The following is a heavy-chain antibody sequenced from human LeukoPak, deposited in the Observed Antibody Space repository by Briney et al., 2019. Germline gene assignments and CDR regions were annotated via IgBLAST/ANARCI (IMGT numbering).Heavy chain of an antibody. V-gene: IGHV1-69*01. CDR1: GGTFSSYA. CDR2: IIPIFGTA. D-gene: IGHD6-13*01. Sequence: SVKVSCKASGGTFSSYAISWVRQAPGQGLEWMGGIIPIFGTANYAQKFQGRVTITADESTSTAYMELSSLRSEDTAVYYCARGMKQQLWAFDYWGQGTLVTVSS. CDR3: ARGMKQQLWAFDY. J-gene: IGHJ4*02.